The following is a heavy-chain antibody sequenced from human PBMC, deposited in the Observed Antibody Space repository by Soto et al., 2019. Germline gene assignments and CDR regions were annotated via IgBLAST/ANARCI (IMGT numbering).Heavy chain of an antibody. D-gene: IGHD2-2*01. Sequence: SGPTLVNPTHTLTLTCHFSGFSLSTRGVGVGWIHQPPGKALEWLALIYLNDDKRYSPSLKSRLTITKDTSKNQVVLTLTNMNPVDTATYYCAHTLLVVPAGPDYYYYYGMDVWGQGTTVTVSS. J-gene: IGHJ6*02. V-gene: IGHV2-5*01. CDR2: IYLNDDK. CDR3: AHTLLVVPAGPDYYYYYGMDV. CDR1: GFSLSTRGVG.